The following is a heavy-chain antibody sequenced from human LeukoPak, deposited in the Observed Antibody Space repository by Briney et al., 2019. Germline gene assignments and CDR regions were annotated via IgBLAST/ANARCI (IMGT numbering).Heavy chain of an antibody. CDR3: ARHGESGYNSDAFDI. Sequence: PSETLSLTCTVSGGSISSSSYYWGWIRQPPGKGLEWIGSIYYSGSTYYNPSLKSRVTISVDTSKNQFSLKLSSVTAADTAVYYCARHGESGYNSDAFDIWGQGTMVTVSS. J-gene: IGHJ3*02. D-gene: IGHD5-24*01. CDR2: IYYSGST. CDR1: GGSISSSSYY. V-gene: IGHV4-39*01.